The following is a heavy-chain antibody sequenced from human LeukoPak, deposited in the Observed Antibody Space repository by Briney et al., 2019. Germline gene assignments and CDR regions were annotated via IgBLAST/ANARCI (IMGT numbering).Heavy chain of an antibody. CDR3: AKRDYSNYDLDY. CDR2: ISGSGGST. Sequence: GGSLRLSCAASGFTFSSYAMSWVRQAPGKGLEWVSAISGSGGSTYYADAVKGRFTISRGNSKNTLYLQMNSLRAEDTAVYYCAKRDYSNYDLDYWGQGTLVTVSS. CDR1: GFTFSSYA. J-gene: IGHJ4*02. V-gene: IGHV3-23*01. D-gene: IGHD4-11*01.